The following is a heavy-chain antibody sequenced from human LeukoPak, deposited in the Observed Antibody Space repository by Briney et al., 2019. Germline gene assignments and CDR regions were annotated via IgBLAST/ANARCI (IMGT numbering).Heavy chain of an antibody. J-gene: IGHJ4*02. CDR2: TSYDGSSA. CDR3: ARDHSASRSCPDF. V-gene: IGHV3-30*06. CDR1: GFTFSSYG. D-gene: IGHD6-13*01. Sequence: GGSLRLSCAASGFTFSSYGMSWVRQAPGKGLEWVAVTSYDGSSAYYADSVKGRVAISRDNSKSTLYLQLNSLTTEDTAVYFCARDHSASRSCPDFWGQGTLVTVSS.